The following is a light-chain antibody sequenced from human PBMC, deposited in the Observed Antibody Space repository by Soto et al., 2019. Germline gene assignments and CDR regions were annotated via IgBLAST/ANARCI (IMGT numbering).Light chain of an antibody. CDR1: QSISSY. V-gene: IGKV1-39*01. CDR2: AAS. Sequence: DIQMTQSPSSLSASVGDRVTITCRASQSISSYLNWYQQKPGKAPKLLIYAASSLQSGVPSRFSGSGSGTVFTLTISSLQPEDFATYYCQQSYSTPWPFGQGTKVEIK. CDR3: QQSYSTPWP. J-gene: IGKJ1*01.